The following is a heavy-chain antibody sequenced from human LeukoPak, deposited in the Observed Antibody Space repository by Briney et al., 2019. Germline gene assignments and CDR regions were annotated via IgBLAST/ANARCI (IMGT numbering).Heavy chain of an antibody. J-gene: IGHJ4*02. Sequence: ASVKVSCKASGYTFTSYDINWVRQATGQGLEWMGWMNPNSGNTGYAQMFQGRVTMTRNTSISTAYMELSSLRSDDTAVYYCACGYSYGEFDYWGQGTLVTVSS. V-gene: IGHV1-8*01. CDR3: ACGYSYGEFDY. CDR1: GYTFTSYD. D-gene: IGHD5-18*01. CDR2: MNPNSGNT.